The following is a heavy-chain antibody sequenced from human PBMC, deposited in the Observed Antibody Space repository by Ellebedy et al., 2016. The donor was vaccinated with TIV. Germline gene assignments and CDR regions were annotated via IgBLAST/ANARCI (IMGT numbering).Heavy chain of an antibody. D-gene: IGHD6-13*01. J-gene: IGHJ6*02. CDR3: AKPPYSSSWYFAYYYYGMDV. CDR1: GFTFSSYA. V-gene: IGHV3-23*01. CDR2: ISGSGGST. Sequence: GESLKISXAASGFTFSSYAMSWVRQAPGKGLEWVSAISGSGGSTYYADSVKGRFTISRDNSKNTLYLQMNSLRAEDTAVYYCAKPPYSSSWYFAYYYYGMDVWGQGTTVTVSS.